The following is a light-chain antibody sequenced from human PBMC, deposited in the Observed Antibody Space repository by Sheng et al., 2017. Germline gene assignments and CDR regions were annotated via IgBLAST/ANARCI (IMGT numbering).Light chain of an antibody. CDR2: AAF. CDR3: QQYSSSPFT. J-gene: IGKJ3*01. Sequence: DIQMTQSPSSLSASVGDRVTITCRASQGITTSLAWYQQKPGKAPKLLVYAAFKLESGVPARFSGRGSGTDYTLTISSLQPEDFATYFCQQYSSSPFTFGPGTKVDL. CDR1: QGITTS. V-gene: IGKV1-NL1*01.